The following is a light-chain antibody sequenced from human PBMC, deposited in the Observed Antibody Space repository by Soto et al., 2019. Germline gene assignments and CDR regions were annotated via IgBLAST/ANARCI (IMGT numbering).Light chain of an antibody. CDR3: QQYNSYAVT. CDR2: DAS. Sequence: DIQMAQSPSTLSASVGDRVTITCRASQSISSWLAWYQQKPGKAPKLLIYDASSLESGVPSRFSGSGSGTEFTLTISSLQPDEFATYYCQQYNSYAVTFGQGTKV. CDR1: QSISSW. J-gene: IGKJ1*01. V-gene: IGKV1-5*01.